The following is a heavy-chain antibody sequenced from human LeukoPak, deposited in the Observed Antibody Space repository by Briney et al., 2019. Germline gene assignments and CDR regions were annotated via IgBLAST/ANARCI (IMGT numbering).Heavy chain of an antibody. CDR1: GFTFSSYG. CDR3: AKVIIAAAGRFDY. Sequence: GGSLRLSCGASGFTFSSYGMHWVRQAPGKGLEWVAFIRYDGSNKYYADSVKGRFTISRDNSKNTLYLQMNSLRAEDTAVYYCAKVIIAAAGRFDYWGQGTLVTVSS. D-gene: IGHD6-13*01. V-gene: IGHV3-30*02. J-gene: IGHJ4*02. CDR2: IRYDGSNK.